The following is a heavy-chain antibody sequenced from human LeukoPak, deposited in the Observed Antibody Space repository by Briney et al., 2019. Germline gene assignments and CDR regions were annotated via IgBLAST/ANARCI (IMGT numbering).Heavy chain of an antibody. D-gene: IGHD1-26*01. CDR1: AGSISTYY. CDR3: ARGYSANYGRTDY. V-gene: IGHV4-59*01. Sequence: SETLSLTCTVSAGSISTYYWSWIRQPPGKGLEWIEYIFYSGSTKYNPSLKSRATISVDTSKKQFSLKLSSVTAADTAVYYCARGYSANYGRTDYWGQGTLVTVSS. CDR2: IFYSGST. J-gene: IGHJ4*02.